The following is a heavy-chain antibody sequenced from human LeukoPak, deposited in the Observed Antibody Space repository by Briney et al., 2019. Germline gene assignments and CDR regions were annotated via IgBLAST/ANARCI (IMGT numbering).Heavy chain of an antibody. Sequence: GGSLRLSCAASGFPFHMYAMIWVRQAPGKGLEWVSVISGSGGSTYYADSVKGRFTISRDNAKNSLYLQMNSLRAEDTAVYYCARAFRSGSYYWFDPWGQGTLVTVSS. CDR3: ARAFRSGSYYWFDP. J-gene: IGHJ5*02. CDR1: GFPFHMYA. CDR2: ISGSGGST. V-gene: IGHV3-23*01. D-gene: IGHD3-10*01.